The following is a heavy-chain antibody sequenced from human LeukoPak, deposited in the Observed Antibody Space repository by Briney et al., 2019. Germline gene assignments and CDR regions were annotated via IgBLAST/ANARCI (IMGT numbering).Heavy chain of an antibody. CDR2: IYQSGST. CDR3: ARDRSGLALSDY. CDR1: GGSIGSGGYS. V-gene: IGHV4-30-2*01. J-gene: IGHJ4*02. Sequence: SQTLSLTCAVSGGSIGSGGYSWSWIRQPPGKGLEWIGSIYQSGSTDYTPTLKSRVIMSIDISENQFSLRLTSVTAADTAVYYCARDRSGLALSDYWGQGIPVTVSS. D-gene: IGHD3-3*01.